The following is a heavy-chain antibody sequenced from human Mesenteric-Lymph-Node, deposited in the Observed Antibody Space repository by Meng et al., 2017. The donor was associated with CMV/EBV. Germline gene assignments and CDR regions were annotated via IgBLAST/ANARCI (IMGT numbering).Heavy chain of an antibody. J-gene: IGHJ6*02. V-gene: IGHV4-39*07. CDR1: GGSMSSSSHY. D-gene: IGHD3-22*01. CDR3: ARGLSPPEHTSSKWFKRGLTRMDV. CDR2: IYYSGNT. Sequence: SETLSLTCTVSGGSMSSSSHYWGWIRQPPGKGLEWIGTIYYSGNTYYNPSLKSRVSISVDTSKYQFSLKLSSVTAADTAVYYCARGLSPPEHTSSKWFKRGLTRMDVWGQGTTVTVSS.